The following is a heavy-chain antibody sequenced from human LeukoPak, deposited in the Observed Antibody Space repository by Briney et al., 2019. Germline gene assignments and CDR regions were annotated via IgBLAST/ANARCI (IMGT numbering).Heavy chain of an antibody. CDR2: ISGSGGST. V-gene: IGHV3-23*01. CDR3: AKDLNIMITFGGGSPFDY. Sequence: GSLRLSCAASGFTFSSYAMSWVRQAPGKGLEWVSAISGSGGSTYYADSVKGRFTISRDNSKNTLYLQMNSLRAEETAVYYCAKDLNIMITFGGGSPFDYWGQGTLVTVSS. CDR1: GFTFSSYA. J-gene: IGHJ4*02. D-gene: IGHD3-16*01.